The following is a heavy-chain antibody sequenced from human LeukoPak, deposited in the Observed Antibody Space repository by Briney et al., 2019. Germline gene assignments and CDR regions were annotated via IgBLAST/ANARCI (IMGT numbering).Heavy chain of an antibody. V-gene: IGHV1-8*02. CDR3: ARGESSYGSGSYYWGTYYYYYYMDV. D-gene: IGHD3-10*01. CDR1: GYTFTGYY. Sequence: ASVKVSCKASGYTFTGYYMHWVRQAPGQGLEWMGWMNPNSGNTGYAQKFQGRVTMTRNTSISTAYMELSSLRSEDTAVYYCARGESSYGSGSYYWGTYYYYYYMDVWGKGTTVTISS. CDR2: MNPNSGNT. J-gene: IGHJ6*03.